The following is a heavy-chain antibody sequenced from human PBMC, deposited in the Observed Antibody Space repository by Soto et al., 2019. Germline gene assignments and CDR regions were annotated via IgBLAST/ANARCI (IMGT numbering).Heavy chain of an antibody. Sequence: GASVKVSCKASGVTFSSYAISWVRQAPGQGLEWMGGIIPIFGTADYAQKFQGRVTITADESTSTAYMELSSLRSEDAAVYYCARAFTIFGVVRPYHYYCGMDVWGQGTTVTVSS. D-gene: IGHD3-3*01. J-gene: IGHJ6*02. CDR1: GVTFSSYA. V-gene: IGHV1-69*13. CDR3: ARAFTIFGVVRPYHYYCGMDV. CDR2: IIPIFGTA.